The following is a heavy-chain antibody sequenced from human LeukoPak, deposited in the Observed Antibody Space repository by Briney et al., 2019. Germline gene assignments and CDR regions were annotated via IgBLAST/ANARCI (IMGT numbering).Heavy chain of an antibody. CDR3: ARSYAVTTTNWFDP. CDR2: IYPGDSHT. CDR1: GYRFTTYW. Sequence: GESLKISCKGSGYRFTTYWIGWVRQMPGKGLEWMGIIYPGDSHTRYSPSFQGQVIVSADKSICTAYLQWSSLKASDTAMYYCARSYAVTTTNWFDPWGQGTLVTVSS. D-gene: IGHD4-17*01. J-gene: IGHJ5*02. V-gene: IGHV5-51*01.